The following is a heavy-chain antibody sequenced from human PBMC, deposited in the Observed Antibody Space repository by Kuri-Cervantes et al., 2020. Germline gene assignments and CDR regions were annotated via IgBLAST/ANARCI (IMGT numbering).Heavy chain of an antibody. CDR3: ARAPPYSYDSSGYPLYYFDY. J-gene: IGHJ4*02. CDR2: IYYSGST. V-gene: IGHV4-39*07. CDR1: GASISSSSYY. Sequence: ESLKISCTVSGASISSSSYYWGWIRQPPGKGLEWIGSIYYSGSTYYNPSLQSRVTISPDTSKNQFSLKLGSVTAADTALYYCARAPPYSYDSSGYPLYYFDYWGQGTLVTVSS. D-gene: IGHD3-22*01.